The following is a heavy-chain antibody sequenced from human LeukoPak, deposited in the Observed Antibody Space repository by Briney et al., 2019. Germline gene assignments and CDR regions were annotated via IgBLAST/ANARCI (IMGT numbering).Heavy chain of an antibody. J-gene: IGHJ6*03. CDR3: ARVRDGYNSHYYYYYMDV. Sequence: SETLSLTCTVSGDSITGYYWGWIRQPPGKGLEWIGNIYYSGSTYYNPSLKSRLTIFVDTSNNQFSLKLSSVTAADTAVYYCARVRDGYNSHYYYYYMDVWGKGTTVTVSS. D-gene: IGHD5-24*01. V-gene: IGHV4-39*02. CDR2: IYYSGST. CDR1: GDSITGYY.